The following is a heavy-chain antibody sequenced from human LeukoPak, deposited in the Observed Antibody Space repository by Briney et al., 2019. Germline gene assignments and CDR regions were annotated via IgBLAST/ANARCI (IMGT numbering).Heavy chain of an antibody. J-gene: IGHJ4*02. CDR2: INPNSYAT. V-gene: IGHV1-2*02. CDR1: GYTFTGYY. CDR3: ARSKYAAAGQFDY. D-gene: IGHD6-13*01. Sequence: ASVKVSCKASGYTFTGYYMHWVRQAPGQGLECMGWINPNSYATKYAQNSQGRVTMTRDTSISTAYMELSGLRSDDTAVYYCARSKYAAAGQFDYWGQGTLVTVSS.